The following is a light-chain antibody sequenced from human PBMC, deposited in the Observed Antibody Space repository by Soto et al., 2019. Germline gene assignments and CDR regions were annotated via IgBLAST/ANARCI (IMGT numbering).Light chain of an antibody. CDR1: QSISSSD. V-gene: IGKV3-20*01. CDR2: AAS. CDR3: QQYGSSPLT. J-gene: IGKJ4*01. Sequence: EIVLTQSPATLSLSPGERATLSCRASQSISSSDLAWYQHRPGQAPRLLIYAASSRATGIPVRFSGSGSGTDFTLTISRLEPEDFAVYYCQQYGSSPLTFGGGTKVDIK.